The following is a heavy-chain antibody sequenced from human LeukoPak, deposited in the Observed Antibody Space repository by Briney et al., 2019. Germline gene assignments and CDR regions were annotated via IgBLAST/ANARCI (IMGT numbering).Heavy chain of an antibody. CDR1: GYTFTKYA. J-gene: IGHJ4*02. D-gene: IGHD3-10*01. CDR2: ISTGTGNP. CDR3: TRDFYNSGSSLLDY. Sequence: ASVKVSCKVSGYTFTKYAMNWLRQAPGQRPEWMGWISTGTGNPTYAQGFTGRFVFSLDTSVSTAYLEITSLKAEDTAVYYCTRDFYNSGSSLLDYWGQGTLVTVSS. V-gene: IGHV7-4-1*02.